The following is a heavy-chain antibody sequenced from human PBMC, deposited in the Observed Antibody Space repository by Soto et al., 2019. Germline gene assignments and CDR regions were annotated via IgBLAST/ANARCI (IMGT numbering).Heavy chain of an antibody. CDR3: ARSMVVVTALDY. V-gene: IGHV1-3*05. CDR1: GYTFTSYA. D-gene: IGHD2-21*02. Sequence: QVQLVQAGAEEKKPGSSVKGSCKASGYTFTSYAMHWVRQAPGQRLEWMGWINAGNGNTKYSQKFQGRVTITRDTSASKAYMELSSLRSEDTAVYYCARSMVVVTALDYWGQGTLVTVSS. J-gene: IGHJ4*02. CDR2: INAGNGNT.